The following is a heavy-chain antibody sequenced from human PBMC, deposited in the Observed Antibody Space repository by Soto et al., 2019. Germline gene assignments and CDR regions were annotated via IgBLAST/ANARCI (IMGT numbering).Heavy chain of an antibody. J-gene: IGHJ5*02. CDR3: ARDWCGGDCYTENLEQYTWFDP. V-gene: IGHV1-69*01. CDR1: GGTFSSYA. CDR2: IIPIFGTA. Sequence: VQLVQSGAEVKKPGSSVKVSCKASGGTFSSYAISWVRQAPGQGLEWMGGIIPIFGTANYVQKVQGRVTITADESTSTGYMELGSLKSEDTAVYYCARDWCGGDCYTENLEQYTWFDPWGQGTLVTVFS. D-gene: IGHD2-21*02.